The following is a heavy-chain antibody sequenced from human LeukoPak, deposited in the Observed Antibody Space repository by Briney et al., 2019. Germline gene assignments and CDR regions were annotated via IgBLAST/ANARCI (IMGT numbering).Heavy chain of an antibody. CDR1: GLTFSSSA. V-gene: IGHV3-30*02. J-gene: IGHJ4*02. CDR2: IWNDGSDT. D-gene: IGHD3-10*01. Sequence: GGSLRLSCAASGLTFSSSAMHWVRQAPGKGLEWVARIWNDGSDTRYTDSVKGRFTISRDNSNNMLYLQMNTLRGEDTALYYCAKGEDFGFVYWGQGTLVTVSS. CDR3: AKGEDFGFVY.